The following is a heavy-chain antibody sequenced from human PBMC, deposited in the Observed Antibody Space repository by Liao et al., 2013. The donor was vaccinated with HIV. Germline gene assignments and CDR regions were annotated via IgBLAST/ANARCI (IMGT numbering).Heavy chain of an antibody. CDR1: GGSFSSGDYS. V-gene: IGHV4-30-4*08. CDR3: ARGLGSLELRYPNGPMDV. CDR2: IYYSGST. Sequence: QVQLQESGPGLVKPSQTLSLTCTVSGGSFSSGDYSWSWIRQPPGKGLEWIGYIYYSGSTYYSPSLKSRVTISLDTSKNQISLKLSSVTAADTAVYYCARGLGSLELRYPNGPMDVWGKGTTVTVSS. D-gene: IGHD1-7*01. J-gene: IGHJ6*03.